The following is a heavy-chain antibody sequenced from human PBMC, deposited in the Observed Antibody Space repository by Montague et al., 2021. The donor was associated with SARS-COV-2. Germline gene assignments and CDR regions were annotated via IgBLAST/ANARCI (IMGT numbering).Heavy chain of an antibody. CDR3: ARWYYGSGSYPH. Sequence: SETLSPTCSVSGYSISSGYYWGWIRQPPGKGLEWIGNIYHSGGTYYSPSLKSRVTVSVDTSKNQFSLRLSSVTAADTAVYYCARWYYGSGSYPHWGQGTLVTVSS. V-gene: IGHV4-38-2*01. J-gene: IGHJ4*02. CDR2: IYHSGGT. CDR1: GYSISSGYY. D-gene: IGHD3-10*01.